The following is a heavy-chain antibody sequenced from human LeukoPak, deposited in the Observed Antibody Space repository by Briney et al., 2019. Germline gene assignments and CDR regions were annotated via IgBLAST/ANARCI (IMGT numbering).Heavy chain of an antibody. V-gene: IGHV3-30-3*01. D-gene: IGHD2-15*01. CDR1: GFTFSSYA. Sequence: GRSLRLSCAASGFTFSSYAMHWVRQAPGKGLEWVAVISYDGSNKYYADSVKGRFTISRDNSKNTLYLQMNGLRAEDTAVYYCARAKYCSGGSCSLFDYWGQGTLVTISS. J-gene: IGHJ4*02. CDR2: ISYDGSNK. CDR3: ARAKYCSGGSCSLFDY.